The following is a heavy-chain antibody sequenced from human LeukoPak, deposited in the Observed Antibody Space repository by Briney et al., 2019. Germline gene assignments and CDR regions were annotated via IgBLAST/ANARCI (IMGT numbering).Heavy chain of an antibody. CDR1: GYTLTELS. CDR2: FDPEDDEI. Sequence: ASVTVSSKVSGYTLTELSMHWVRQAPGKGLEWMGGFDPEDDEIIYAQRFQGRVTMTEDASTDTAYMELRSLRSEDTAVYYCATETGNFYLYSWGQGTLVTVSS. D-gene: IGHD1-7*01. CDR3: ATETGNFYLYS. J-gene: IGHJ4*02. V-gene: IGHV1-24*01.